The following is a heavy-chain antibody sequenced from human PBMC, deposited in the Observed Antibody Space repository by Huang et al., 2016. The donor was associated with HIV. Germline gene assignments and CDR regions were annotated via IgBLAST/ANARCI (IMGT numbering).Heavy chain of an antibody. CDR3: ARQKVGWLLTDY. D-gene: IGHD5-12*01. CDR2: IYYSGST. V-gene: IGHV4-39*01. J-gene: IGHJ4*02. Sequence: QLQLQESGPGLVKPSETLSLTCTVSGGSISSSSYYWGWIRQPPGKGLEWIGSIYYSGSTYYNPSLKSRVTISVDTSKNQFSLKLSSVTAADTAVYYCARQKVGWLLTDYWGQGTLVTVSS. CDR1: GGSISSSSYY.